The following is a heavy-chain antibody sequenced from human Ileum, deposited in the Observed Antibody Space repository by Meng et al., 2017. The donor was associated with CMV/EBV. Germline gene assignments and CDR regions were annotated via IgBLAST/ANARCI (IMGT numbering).Heavy chain of an antibody. J-gene: IGHJ4*02. CDR1: GFTFSDHY. CDR2: TRNKANSYTT. D-gene: IGHD3-3*02. V-gene: IGHV3-72*01. CDR3: AKVGGGPSILRDY. Sequence: GGSLRLSCAASGFTFSDHYMDWVRQAPGKGLEWVGRTRNKANSYTTEYAASVKGRFTISRDDSKNSLYLQMNSLKTEDTAVYYCAKVGGGPSILRDYWGQGTLVTVSS.